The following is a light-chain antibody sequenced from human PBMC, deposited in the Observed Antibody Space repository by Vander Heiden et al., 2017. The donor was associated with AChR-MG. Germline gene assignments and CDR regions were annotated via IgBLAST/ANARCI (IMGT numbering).Light chain of an antibody. CDR1: SSNIGSNT. Sequence: QSVLPQPPSASGTPGQRVTISCSGSSSNIGSNTVNWYQQLPGTAPKLLSCFNNQRPSGVPDRFSGSKSGTSASLAISGLQSEDEADYDGAAWDDSLNGGVFGGGTKLTVL. V-gene: IGLV1-44*01. J-gene: IGLJ3*02. CDR3: AAWDDSLNGGV. CDR2: FNN.